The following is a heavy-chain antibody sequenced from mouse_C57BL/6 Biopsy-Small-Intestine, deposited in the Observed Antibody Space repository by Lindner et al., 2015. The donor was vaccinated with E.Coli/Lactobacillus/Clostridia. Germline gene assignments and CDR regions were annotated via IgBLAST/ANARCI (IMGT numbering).Heavy chain of an antibody. Sequence: SVKVSCKASGGTLTNYAINWVRQAPGQGLEWMGGIIPIFGTANYAQKFQGRVTITADESTSTAYMELSSLRSEDTAVYYCARGRLVATFDYWGQGTLVTVSS. V-gene: IGHV1-81*01. CDR1: GGTLTNYA. J-gene: IGHJ4*01. CDR2: IIPIFGTA. D-gene: IGHD1-1*02. CDR3: ARGRLVATFDY.